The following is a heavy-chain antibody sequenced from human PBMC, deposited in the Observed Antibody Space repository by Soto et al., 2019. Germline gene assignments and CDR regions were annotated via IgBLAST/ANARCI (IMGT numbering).Heavy chain of an antibody. D-gene: IGHD2-15*01. V-gene: IGHV4-31*03. CDR2: IYYNGNT. J-gene: IGHJ5*02. CDR3: ARCSLVVIPVPGFDP. Sequence: QVQLQESGPGLVKPSQTLSLTCTVSGGSISSGGYYWSWIRQHPGRGLEWIGYIYYNGNTYYNPSLKSRVTVSVDTSKNQCSLNVRSVTAADTAVYYCARCSLVVIPVPGFDPWGQGTLVTVSS. CDR1: GGSISSGGYY.